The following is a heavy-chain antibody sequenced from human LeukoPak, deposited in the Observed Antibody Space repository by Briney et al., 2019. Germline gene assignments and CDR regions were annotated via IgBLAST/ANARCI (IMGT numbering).Heavy chain of an antibody. CDR3: ARDSYARVVTAPPHYYYMDV. CDR1: GGTFSSYA. CDR2: IIPIFGTA. D-gene: IGHD2-21*02. J-gene: IGHJ6*03. V-gene: IGHV1-69*13. Sequence: GAPVKVSCKASGGTFSSYAISWVRQAPGQGLEWMGGIIPIFGTANYAQKFQGRVTITADESTSTAYMELSSLRSEDTAVYYCARDSYARVVTAPPHYYYMDVWGKGTTVTISS.